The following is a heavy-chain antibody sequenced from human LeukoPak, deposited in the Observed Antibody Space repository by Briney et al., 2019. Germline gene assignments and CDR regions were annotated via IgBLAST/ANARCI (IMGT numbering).Heavy chain of an antibody. CDR3: ARREQQLVEALDV. D-gene: IGHD6-13*01. Sequence: PGGSLRLSCAASGFTFSNYAMSWVRQAPGKGLEWVAFIRYDGSNKYYADSVKGRFTISRDNSKNTLYLQMNSLRAEDTAVYYCARREQQLVEALDVWGKGTTVTVSS. J-gene: IGHJ6*04. CDR2: IRYDGSNK. V-gene: IGHV3-30*02. CDR1: GFTFSNYA.